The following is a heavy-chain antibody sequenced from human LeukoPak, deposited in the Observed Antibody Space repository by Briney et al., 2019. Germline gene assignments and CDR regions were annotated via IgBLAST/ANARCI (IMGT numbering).Heavy chain of an antibody. CDR2: IYFTGTT. V-gene: IGHV4-59*08. CDR3: ARGGSWYGD. Sequence: PSETLSLTCSVSGGSISGHYWTWLRQPTGKGREGIGYIYFTGTTNYYPSLQSRVTISLDTSKNQISLKLRSVTAADTAVYYCARGGSWYGDWGQGTLVTVSS. D-gene: IGHD6-13*01. CDR1: GGSISGHY. J-gene: IGHJ1*01.